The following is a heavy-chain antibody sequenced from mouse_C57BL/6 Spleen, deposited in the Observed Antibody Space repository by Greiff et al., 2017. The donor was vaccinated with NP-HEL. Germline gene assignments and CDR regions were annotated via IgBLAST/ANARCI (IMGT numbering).Heavy chain of an antibody. D-gene: IGHD2-4*01. V-gene: IGHV8-8*01. CDR2: IWWDDDK. CDR1: GFSLSTFGMG. Sequence: QVTLKESGPGILQPSQTLSLTCSFSGFSLSTFGMGVVWIRQPSGMGLEWLAHIWWDDDKYSNPAHKRRLTISKDTTKKQVCIKDGKVDTADTATYYGARWITTGGPYYDAMDYWGQGTSVTVSS. J-gene: IGHJ4*01. CDR3: ARWITTGGPYYDAMDY.